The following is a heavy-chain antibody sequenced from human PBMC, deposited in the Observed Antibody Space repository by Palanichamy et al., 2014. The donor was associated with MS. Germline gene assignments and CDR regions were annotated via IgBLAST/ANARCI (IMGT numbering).Heavy chain of an antibody. CDR2: IYYSGST. V-gene: IGHV4-28*07. Sequence: QVQLQESGPGLVKPSDTLSLTCAVSGYSISSSNWWGWIRQPPGKGLEWIGYIYYSGSTYYNPSLKSRVTMSVDTSKNQFSLKLSSVTAVDTAVYYCARNRGSGSYYFAFDIWGQGTMVTVSS. J-gene: IGHJ3*02. CDR1: GYSISSSNW. D-gene: IGHD1-26*01. CDR3: ARNRGSGSYYFAFDI.